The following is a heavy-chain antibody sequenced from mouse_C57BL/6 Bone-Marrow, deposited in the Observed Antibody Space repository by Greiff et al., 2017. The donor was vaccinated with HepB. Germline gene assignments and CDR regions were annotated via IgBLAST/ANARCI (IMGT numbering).Heavy chain of an antibody. Sequence: EVQVVESGEGLVKPGGSLKLSCAASGFTFSSYAMSWVRQTPEKRLEWVAYISSGGDYIYYADTVKGRFTISRDNARNTLDLQMSSLTSEDTAMYYCTSAPLNWVFDYWGQGTTLTVSS. CDR1: GFTFSSYA. J-gene: IGHJ2*01. D-gene: IGHD4-1*01. V-gene: IGHV5-9-1*02. CDR2: ISSGGDYI. CDR3: TSAPLNWVFDY.